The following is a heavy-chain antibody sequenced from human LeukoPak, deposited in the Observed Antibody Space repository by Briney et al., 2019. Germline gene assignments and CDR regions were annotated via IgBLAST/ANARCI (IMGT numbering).Heavy chain of an antibody. J-gene: IGHJ5*02. V-gene: IGHV1-69*01. CDR1: GGTFSNYA. CDR3: ARGPQGGYNYNWFDP. CDR2: IIPIFGTA. Sequence: SVKVSCTASGGTFSNYAITWVRQAPGQGLEWMGGIIPIFGTANYAQKFQGRVTITAGESTTTVYMEMCRLRSEDTAVYYCARGPQGGYNYNWFDPWGQGTLVTVSS. D-gene: IGHD1-20*01.